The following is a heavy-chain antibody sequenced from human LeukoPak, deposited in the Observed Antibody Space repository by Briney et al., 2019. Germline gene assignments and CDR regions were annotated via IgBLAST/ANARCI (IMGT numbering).Heavy chain of an antibody. V-gene: IGHV4-34*01. D-gene: IGHD3-9*01. Sequence: SETLSLTCAVYGGSFSGYYRSWICQPPGKGLEWIGEVNHSGSTNYNPSLKSRVTISVDTSKNQFSLKLSSVTAADTAVYYCARAIPTYYDILTGYYWAFDIWGQGTMVTVSS. CDR3: ARAIPTYYDILTGYYWAFDI. CDR2: VNHSGST. J-gene: IGHJ3*02. CDR1: GGSFSGYY.